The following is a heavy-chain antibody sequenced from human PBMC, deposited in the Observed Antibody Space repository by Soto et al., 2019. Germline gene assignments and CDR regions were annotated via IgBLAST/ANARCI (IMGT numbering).Heavy chain of an antibody. CDR3: AIPASGWYPKLMNGMDV. CDR2: ISGSGGNI. V-gene: IGHV3-23*01. J-gene: IGHJ6*02. CDR1: GFTFSSYA. Sequence: DVQLLESGGGLVQPGGSLRLSCVASGFTFSSYAMDWVRQAPGKGLEWVSSISGSGGNIYYADSVKGRFTFTRDNSKNRLHLQMNSLRAEDTAVLYWAIPASGWYPKLMNGMDVWGQGTTVTVSS. D-gene: IGHD6-19*01.